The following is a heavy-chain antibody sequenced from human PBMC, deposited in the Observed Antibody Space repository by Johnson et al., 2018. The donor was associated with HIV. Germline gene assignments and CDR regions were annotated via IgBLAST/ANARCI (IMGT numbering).Heavy chain of an antibody. D-gene: IGHD2-21*02. CDR2: ISYDGSNK. CDR1: GFTFSSYA. Sequence: QVQLVESGGGVVQPGRSLRLSCAASGFTFSSYAMHWVRQAPGKGLEWVAIISYDGSNKYYADSVRGRFTLSRDISKNTVYLQMNSLRAEDTAVYYCAREMTHDDAFDVWGQGTMVTVSS. J-gene: IGHJ3*01. CDR3: AREMTHDDAFDV. V-gene: IGHV3-30*03.